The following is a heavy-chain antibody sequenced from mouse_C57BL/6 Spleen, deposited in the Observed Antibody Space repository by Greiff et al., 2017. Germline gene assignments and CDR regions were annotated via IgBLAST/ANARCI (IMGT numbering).Heavy chain of an antibody. J-gene: IGHJ1*03. V-gene: IGHV2-2*01. CDR1: GFSLTSYG. Sequence: QVQLQQSGPGLVQPSQSLSITCTVSGFSLTSYGVHWVRQSPGKGLEWLGVIWSGGSTDSNAAFISRLSISKYNSKSQVFFKMNSLQADDTAIYYCARNIRGYFDVWGTGTTVTVSS. CDR3: ARNIRGYFDV. CDR2: IWSGGST. D-gene: IGHD3-2*02.